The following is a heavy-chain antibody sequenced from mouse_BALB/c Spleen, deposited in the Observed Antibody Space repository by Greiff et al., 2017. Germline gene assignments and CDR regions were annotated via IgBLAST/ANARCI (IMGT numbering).Heavy chain of an antibody. CDR1: GFTFSSYT. CDR3: ASLGGSYFDY. J-gene: IGHJ2*01. V-gene: IGHV5-12-2*01. D-gene: IGHD3-3*01. CDR2: ISNGGGST. Sequence: EVQLVESGGGLVQPGGSLKLSCAASGFTFSSYTMSWVRQTPEKRLEWVAYISNGGGSTYYPDTVKGRFTISRDNAKNTLYLQMSSLKSEDTAMYYCASLGGSYFDYWGQGTTLTVSS.